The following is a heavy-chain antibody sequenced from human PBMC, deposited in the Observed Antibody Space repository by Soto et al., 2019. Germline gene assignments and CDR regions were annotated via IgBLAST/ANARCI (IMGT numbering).Heavy chain of an antibody. CDR2: IYPGDSDA. Sequence: GESLKISCKGSGYSFTTYWLAWVRQMPGKGLEWMGIIYPGDSDARYSPSFQGQVTFSADKSITTAYLQWTSLKASDTAMYYCARGNGPGHDYYYGMDVCGQGTTVTLSS. V-gene: IGHV5-51*01. CDR1: GYSFTTYW. CDR3: ARGNGPGHDYYYGMDV. J-gene: IGHJ6*02. D-gene: IGHD2-8*01.